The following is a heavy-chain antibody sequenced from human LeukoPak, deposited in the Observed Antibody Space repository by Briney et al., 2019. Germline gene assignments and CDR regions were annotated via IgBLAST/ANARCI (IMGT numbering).Heavy chain of an antibody. CDR2: ISGSGSTT. J-gene: IGHJ5*02. V-gene: IGHV3-23*01. CDR3: ARDKGFGHFDP. CDR1: GFTFNSYA. D-gene: IGHD3/OR15-3a*01. Sequence: GGSLRLSCAASGFTFNSYAMNWVRQAPGKGLEWVSSISGSGSTTYSADSVKGRFTISRDRSKSTLYLQMNSLRAEDTAVYYCARDKGFGHFDPWGQGTLVTVSS.